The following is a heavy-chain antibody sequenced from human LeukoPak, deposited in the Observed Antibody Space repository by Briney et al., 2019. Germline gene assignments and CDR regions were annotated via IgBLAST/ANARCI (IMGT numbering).Heavy chain of an antibody. D-gene: IGHD3-9*01. CDR1: GGSIRSSPYH. J-gene: IGHJ4*02. Sequence: SETLSLTCTVSGGSIRSSPYHWGWIRQPPGKGLEWIGSIYNSGSTNYNPSLKSRVTISVDTSKNQFSLKLSSVTAADTAVYYCARHLWDDILTGHSRYYFDYWGQGTLVTVSS. V-gene: IGHV4-39*01. CDR3: ARHLWDDILTGHSRYYFDY. CDR2: IYNSGST.